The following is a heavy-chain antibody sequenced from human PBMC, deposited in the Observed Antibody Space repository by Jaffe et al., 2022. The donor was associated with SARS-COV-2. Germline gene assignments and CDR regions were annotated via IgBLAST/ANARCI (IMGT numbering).Heavy chain of an antibody. V-gene: IGHV4-39*01. J-gene: IGHJ5*02. CDR3: ARHVRQYPAGGWFDP. CDR2: IYYSGST. CDR1: GGSISSSSYY. Sequence: QLQLQESGPGLVKPSETLSLTCTVSGGSISSSSYYWGWIRQPPGKGLEWIGSIYYSGSTYYNPSLKSRVTISVDTSKNQFSLKLSSVTAADTAVYYCARHVRQYPAGGWFDPWGQGTLVTVSS. D-gene: IGHD3-10*01.